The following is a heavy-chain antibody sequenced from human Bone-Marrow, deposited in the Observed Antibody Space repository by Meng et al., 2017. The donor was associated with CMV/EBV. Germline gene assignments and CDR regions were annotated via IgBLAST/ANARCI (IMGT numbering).Heavy chain of an antibody. V-gene: IGHV1-2*02. CDR2: LNPNTGGT. D-gene: IGHD3-16*01. CDR1: GYTFTGLY. J-gene: IGHJ3*02. Sequence: ASVMVSCKASGYTFTGLYLHWVRQAPGQGLEWMGWLNPNTGGTYYAQKFQDRVTMTRDTSIRTAYMELSSLRSDDTAVYYCARDRGGITYDAFDIWGQGTMVTVSS. CDR3: ARDRGGITYDAFDI.